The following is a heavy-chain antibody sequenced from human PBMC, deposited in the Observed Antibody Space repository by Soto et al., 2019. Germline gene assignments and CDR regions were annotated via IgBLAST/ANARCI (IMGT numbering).Heavy chain of an antibody. V-gene: IGHV3-23*01. CDR3: AKDVLVANWNDDY. CDR1: GFTFSSYA. Sequence: GGSLRLSCAASGFTFSSYAMSWVRQAPGKGLEWVSAISGSGGSTYYADSVKGRFTISRDNSKNTLYLQMNSLRAEDTAVYYWAKDVLVANWNDDYWGQGTLVTVSS. J-gene: IGHJ4*02. D-gene: IGHD1-1*01. CDR2: ISGSGGST.